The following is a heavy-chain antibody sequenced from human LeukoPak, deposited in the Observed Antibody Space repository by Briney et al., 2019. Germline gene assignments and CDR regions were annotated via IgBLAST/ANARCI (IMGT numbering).Heavy chain of an antibody. CDR3: ARDGGYSGYDHFDY. Sequence: ASVKVSCKASGGTFSSYAISWMRQAPGQGLEWMGGIIPIFGTANYAQKFQGRVTITADESTSTAYMELSSLRSEDTAVYYCARDGGYSGYDHFDYWGQGTLVTVSS. CDR1: GGTFSSYA. J-gene: IGHJ4*02. CDR2: IIPIFGTA. D-gene: IGHD5-12*01. V-gene: IGHV1-69*13.